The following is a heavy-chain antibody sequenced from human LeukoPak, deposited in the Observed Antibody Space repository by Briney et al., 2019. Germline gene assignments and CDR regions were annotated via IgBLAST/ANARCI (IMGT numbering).Heavy chain of an antibody. D-gene: IGHD2-2*01. Sequence: SETLSLTCAVYGGSFSGYYWSWIRQPPGKGLEWIGEINHSGSTNYNPSLKSRVTISVDTSKNQFSLKLSSVTAADTAVYYCARLSTRGYYYYYYMDVWGKGTTVTVSS. CDR3: ARLSTRGYYYYYYMDV. CDR2: INHSGST. CDR1: GGSFSGYY. V-gene: IGHV4-34*01. J-gene: IGHJ6*03.